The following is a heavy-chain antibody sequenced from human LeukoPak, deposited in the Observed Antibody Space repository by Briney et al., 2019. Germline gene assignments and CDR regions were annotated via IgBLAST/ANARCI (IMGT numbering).Heavy chain of an antibody. Sequence: ASVKVSCKASGYTFTSHGISWVRQAPGQGLEWMGWISAYNGNTNYAQKLQGRVTMTTDTSTSTAYMELRSLRSDDTAVYYCARVVDTAMARPNDYWGQGTLVTVSS. J-gene: IGHJ4*02. CDR1: GYTFTSHG. CDR3: ARVVDTAMARPNDY. CDR2: ISAYNGNT. V-gene: IGHV1-18*01. D-gene: IGHD5-18*01.